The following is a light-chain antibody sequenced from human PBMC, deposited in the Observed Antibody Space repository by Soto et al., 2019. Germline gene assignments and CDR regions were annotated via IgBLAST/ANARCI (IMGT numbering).Light chain of an antibody. J-gene: IGKJ1*01. CDR2: GAS. CDR1: QSISSSY. Sequence: IVLTQAPYSRCVSPLEGATLSYMASQSISSSYLAWYQQRPGQAPRLLIYGASSRATGIPDRFSGSGSGTEFPLTISRLEPEDFAVYYCPQYGSSSWTFGQGTKVDI. V-gene: IGKV3-20*01. CDR3: PQYGSSSWT.